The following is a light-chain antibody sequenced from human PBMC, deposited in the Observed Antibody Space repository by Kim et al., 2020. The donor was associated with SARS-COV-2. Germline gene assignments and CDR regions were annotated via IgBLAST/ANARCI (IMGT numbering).Light chain of an antibody. V-gene: IGKV3-20*01. CDR2: GAS. CDR1: QSVSSSY. J-gene: IGKJ2*03. CDR3: QQYGSSPLYS. Sequence: SRGERATRACRASQSVSSSYLAWYQQKPGQAPRLLIYGASSRATGIPDRFSGSGSGTDFTLTISRLEPEDFAVYYCQQYGSSPLYSFGQGTKLEI.